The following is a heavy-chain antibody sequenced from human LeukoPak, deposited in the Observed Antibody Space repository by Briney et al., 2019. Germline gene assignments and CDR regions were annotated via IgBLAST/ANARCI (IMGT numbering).Heavy chain of an antibody. V-gene: IGHV3-21*01. Sequence: PGESLKISCKASGYSFSTYWIGWVRQAPGKGLEWVSSISSSSSYIYYADSVKGRFTISRDNAKNSLYLQMNSLRAGDTAVYYCARGSISGYFDWLLSPNYYFDYWGQGTLVTVSS. CDR3: ARGSISGYFDWLLSPNYYFDY. CDR1: GYSFSTYW. J-gene: IGHJ4*02. D-gene: IGHD3-9*01. CDR2: ISSSSSYI.